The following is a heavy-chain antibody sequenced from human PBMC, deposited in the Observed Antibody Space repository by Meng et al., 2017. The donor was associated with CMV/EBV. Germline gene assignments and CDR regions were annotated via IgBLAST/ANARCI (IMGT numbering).Heavy chain of an antibody. CDR3: AKDTTRARGIAAAGTGNWFDP. CDR1: SYG. Sequence: SYGMHSVRQAAGKGLGWVAFIRYDGSNKYYADSVKDRFNSSRDNSKITMYQQMNSLRAEDTTMYYCAKDTTRARGIAAAGTGNWFDPWGQGTLVTVSS. D-gene: IGHD6-13*01. V-gene: IGHV3-30*02. CDR2: IRYDGSNK. J-gene: IGHJ5*02.